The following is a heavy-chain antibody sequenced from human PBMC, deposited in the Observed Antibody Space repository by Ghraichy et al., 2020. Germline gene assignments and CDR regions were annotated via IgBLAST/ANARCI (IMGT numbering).Heavy chain of an antibody. V-gene: IGHV3-23*01. CDR2: IGGGGAIT. D-gene: IGHD1-7*01. CDR3: AKDSERNNGIYDPFDI. CDR1: GFPFNTYA. J-gene: IGHJ3*02. Sequence: GGSLRLSCVASGFPFNTYAMNWVRQAPGKGPEWVSHIGGGGAITQYAASVKGRFTISRDDSRSSMYLQMNGLRPEDTAMYYCAKDSERNNGIYDPFDIWGQGTMVTVSS.